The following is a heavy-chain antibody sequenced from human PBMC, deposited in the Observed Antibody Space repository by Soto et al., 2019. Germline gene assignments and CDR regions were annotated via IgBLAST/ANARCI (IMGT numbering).Heavy chain of an antibody. CDR3: ARWADGPRDY. D-gene: IGHD1-26*01. V-gene: IGHV1-69*02. CDR2: IIPILNIR. CDR1: GGTFNSYA. J-gene: IGHJ4*02. Sequence: QVQLVQSGTEVKKHGSSVKVSCKASGGTFNSYAITWVRQAPGQGLEWMGRIIPILNIRNYAQKFQGRVTITADKSTSTAYMELSSLRSEDTAVYYCARWADGPRDYWGQGTLVAVSS.